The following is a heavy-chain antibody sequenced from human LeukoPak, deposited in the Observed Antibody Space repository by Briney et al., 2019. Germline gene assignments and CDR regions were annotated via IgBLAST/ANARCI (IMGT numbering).Heavy chain of an antibody. D-gene: IGHD1-26*01. CDR1: GGSISSYY. CDR2: IYYSGST. CDR3: ARHVHSGSYSTIDF. V-gene: IGHV4-59*08. Sequence: KSSETLSLTCTVSGGSISSYYWSWIRQPPGKGLEWIGYIYYSGSTNYNPSLKSRVTISVDTSKNQFSLKLSSVTAADTAVYYCARHVHSGSYSTIDFWGQGTLVTVSS. J-gene: IGHJ4*02.